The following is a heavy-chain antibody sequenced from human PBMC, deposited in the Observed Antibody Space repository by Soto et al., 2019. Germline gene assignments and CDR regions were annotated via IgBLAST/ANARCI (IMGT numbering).Heavy chain of an antibody. Sequence: PGGSLRLSCAASGFTFSSYAMSWVRQAPGKGLEWVSAISGSGGSTYYAETVKGRFTISRDNSKNTLYLQMNSLRVEDSAVFYCAKDSLSSGTYNWFDPWGQGTLVTVSS. V-gene: IGHV3-23*01. CDR2: ISGSGGST. J-gene: IGHJ5*02. CDR3: AKDSLSSGTYNWFDP. CDR1: GFTFSSYA. D-gene: IGHD3-22*01.